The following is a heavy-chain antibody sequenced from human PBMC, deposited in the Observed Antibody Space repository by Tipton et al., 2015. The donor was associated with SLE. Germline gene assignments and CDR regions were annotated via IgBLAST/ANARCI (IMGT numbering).Heavy chain of an antibody. J-gene: IGHJ4*02. CDR3: ARDSGYDVFDY. D-gene: IGHD5-12*01. CDR2: IWYDGSNK. CDR1: GFTFSIYG. Sequence: SLRLSCAASGFTFSIYGMHWVRQAPGKGLEWVAVIWYDGSNKYYADSVKGRFTISRDNSKNTLYLLMNSLRAEDTAVYYCARDSGYDVFDYWGQGTLVTVSS. V-gene: IGHV3-33*01.